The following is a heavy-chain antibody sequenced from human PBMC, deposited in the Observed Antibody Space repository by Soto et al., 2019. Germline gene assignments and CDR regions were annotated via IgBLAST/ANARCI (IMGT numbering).Heavy chain of an antibody. Sequence: QVQLVQSGAEVKKPGSSVKVSCKASGGTFSSYAISWVRQAPGQGLEWMGGIIPFFGTTNYAQTFQGRVTITADKSTSTAYMELSSLRSEDTAVYYCARRHYGDYSRSYWYFDLWGRGTLVTVSS. D-gene: IGHD4-17*01. CDR3: ARRHYGDYSRSYWYFDL. CDR1: GGTFSSYA. CDR2: IIPFFGTT. J-gene: IGHJ2*01. V-gene: IGHV1-69*06.